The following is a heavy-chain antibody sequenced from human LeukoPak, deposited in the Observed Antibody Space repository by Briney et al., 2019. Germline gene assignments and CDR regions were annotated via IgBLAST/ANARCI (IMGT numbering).Heavy chain of an antibody. D-gene: IGHD3-10*01. Sequence: SETLSLTCTVSGGSISNDNHYWGWIRQPPGKGLEWIGSIYYSGITYYNPSLKSRVTISVDTSKNQFSLKLSSVTAADTAVYYCARGNRRAYGSGSYQPFDYWGQGTLVTVSS. J-gene: IGHJ4*02. CDR3: ARGNRRAYGSGSYQPFDY. V-gene: IGHV4-39*07. CDR1: GGSISNDNHY. CDR2: IYYSGIT.